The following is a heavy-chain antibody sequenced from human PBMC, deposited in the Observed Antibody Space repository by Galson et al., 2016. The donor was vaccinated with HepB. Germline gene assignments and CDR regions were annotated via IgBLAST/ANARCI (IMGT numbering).Heavy chain of an antibody. CDR3: ARLSATYYVDS. Sequence: TLSLTCAVSGDSVISNNWWSWVRQPPGKGLEWIGEIHHSGSSNYNPSLKSRLTMSVDKSKNQFSLRLTSVTVADAAVYYCARLSATYYVDSWGQGTLVTVSS. V-gene: IGHV4-4*02. CDR2: IHHSGSS. J-gene: IGHJ4*02. CDR1: GDSVISNNW.